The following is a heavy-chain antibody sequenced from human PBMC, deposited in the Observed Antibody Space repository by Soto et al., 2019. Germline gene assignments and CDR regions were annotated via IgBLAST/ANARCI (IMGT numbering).Heavy chain of an antibody. V-gene: IGHV4-34*01. Sequence: QVQSQQWGAGLLKPSETLSLTCVVSGGSLSDYFWSWIRQPPGMALEWIGEINHLGSINYNPSLKSRVTMSVDTSKNQFSLTLNSVTAADTATYYCARGGISHWAYFYYMDVWDRGTTVTVSS. CDR2: INHLGSI. CDR3: ARGGISHWAYFYYMDV. D-gene: IGHD2-21*01. J-gene: IGHJ6*03. CDR1: GGSLSDYF.